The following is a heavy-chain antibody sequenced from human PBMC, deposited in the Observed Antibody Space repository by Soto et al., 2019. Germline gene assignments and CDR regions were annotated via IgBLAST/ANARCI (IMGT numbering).Heavy chain of an antibody. CDR1: CGSFRGYY. J-gene: IGHJ3*02. D-gene: IGHD2-2*01. CDR2: IFHSGNI. V-gene: IGHV4-34*08. Sequence: PSETLSLACAVSCGSFRGYYWTWTRQSPGKGLECIGEIFHSGNINYNPSLKGRVTISVDTSKNHFSLNLTSVTAADTAVYFCQRSTSFRKWAFDIWATATTVTVSS. CDR3: QRSTSFRKWAFDI.